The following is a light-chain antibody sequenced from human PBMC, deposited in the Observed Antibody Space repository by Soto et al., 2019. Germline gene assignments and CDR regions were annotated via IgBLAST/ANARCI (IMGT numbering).Light chain of an antibody. Sequence: DIVRTQSPATLSVSPGARATLPCRASQSVSSNLAWYQQKPGQAPRLLIFGASTRATGIPATFSSSGSGTKFTLTISSLQSEDFAAYYCQQYNNWPLITFGQGTRLEIK. CDR2: GAS. CDR1: QSVSSN. V-gene: IGKV3-15*01. J-gene: IGKJ5*01. CDR3: QQYNNWPLIT.